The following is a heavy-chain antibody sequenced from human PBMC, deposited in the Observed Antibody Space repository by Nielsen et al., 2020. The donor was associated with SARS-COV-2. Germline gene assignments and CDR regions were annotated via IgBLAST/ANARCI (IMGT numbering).Heavy chain of an antibody. V-gene: IGHV3-30-3*01. D-gene: IGHD6-19*01. CDR1: GFTFSSYA. CDR3: ARVAEVGQWLVFFDF. J-gene: IGHJ4*02. CDR2: ISYDGSKK. Sequence: GESLKISCAASGFTFSSYAMHWVRQAPGKGLEWVAVISYDGSKKYNADSVKGRFTISRDNSKNTLYLQMNSLRAEDTAVYYCARVAEVGQWLVFFDFWGQGTLVTVSS.